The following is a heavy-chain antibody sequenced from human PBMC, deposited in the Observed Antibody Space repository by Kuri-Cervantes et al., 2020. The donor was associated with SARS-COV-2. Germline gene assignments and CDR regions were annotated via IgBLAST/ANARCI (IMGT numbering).Heavy chain of an antibody. CDR2: INHSGRT. Sequence: SEILCLTFHVLGGSFRGYYWSWIRQSPGKGLEWIGKINHSGRTNYNPSLSSRVTRSVDMSMNQFSLRLSSVSAAATAMYYCARGREGVVPATILLLGYFLYFSMDVWGKGTSVTVSS. CDR1: GGSFRGYY. CDR3: ARGREGVVPATILLLGYFLYFSMDV. V-gene: IGHV4-34*01. D-gene: IGHD2-2*01. J-gene: IGHJ6*03.